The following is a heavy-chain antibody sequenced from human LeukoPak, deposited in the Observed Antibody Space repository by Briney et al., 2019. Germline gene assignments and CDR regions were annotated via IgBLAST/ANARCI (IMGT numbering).Heavy chain of an antibody. CDR3: AVSGSYLFIDY. J-gene: IGHJ4*02. D-gene: IGHD1-26*01. CDR1: GFTFSDYN. V-gene: IGHV3-11*04. Sequence: SGGSLRLSCAASGFTFSDYNMRWIRQAPGKGLEWVSSISRSGSTKYYADSVKGRFTISRDNAKNSLFLQMNSLRAEDTAVYYCAVSGSYLFIDYWGQGTLVTVSS. CDR2: ISRSGSTK.